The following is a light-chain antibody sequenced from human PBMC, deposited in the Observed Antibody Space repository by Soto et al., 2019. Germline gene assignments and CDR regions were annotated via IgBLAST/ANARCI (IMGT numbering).Light chain of an antibody. V-gene: IGKV3-20*01. CDR2: GAS. J-gene: IGKJ2*01. CDR1: QSVSRSY. Sequence: EIVLTQSPGTLSLSPGERATLSCRASQSVSRSYLAWYQQKPGQAPRLLIYGASTRATGIPDSFSGSGSGTDFTLTISRLEPEDFAVYSCQQYASSPYTFGQGTKLEIK. CDR3: QQYASSPYT.